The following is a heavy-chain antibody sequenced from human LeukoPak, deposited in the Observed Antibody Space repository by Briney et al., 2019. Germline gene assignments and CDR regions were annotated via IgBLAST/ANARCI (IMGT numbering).Heavy chain of an antibody. CDR3: ARRGYSYGYRFDY. J-gene: IGHJ4*02. CDR1: GGSISSSSYY. CDR2: IYYSGST. D-gene: IGHD5-18*01. Sequence: SETLSLTCTVSGGSISSSSYYWGWIRQPPGKGLEWIGSIYYSGSTYYNPSFKSRVTISVDTSKNQFSLKLSSVTAADTAVYYCARRGYSYGYRFDYWGQGTLVTVSS. V-gene: IGHV4-39*01.